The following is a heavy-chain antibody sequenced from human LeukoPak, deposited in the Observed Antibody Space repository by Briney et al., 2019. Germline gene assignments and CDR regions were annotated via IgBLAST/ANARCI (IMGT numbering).Heavy chain of an antibody. D-gene: IGHD3-10*01. J-gene: IGHJ3*02. Sequence: GASVKVSCKASGYTFIAYYMHWVRQAPGQRLEWMGWIDAGNGNTKYSQEFQGRVTITRDTSASTAYMELSSLRSEDMAVYYRARALNYGLVVGAFDIWGQGTMVTVSS. CDR3: ARALNYGLVVGAFDI. V-gene: IGHV1-3*03. CDR2: IDAGNGNT. CDR1: GYTFIAYY.